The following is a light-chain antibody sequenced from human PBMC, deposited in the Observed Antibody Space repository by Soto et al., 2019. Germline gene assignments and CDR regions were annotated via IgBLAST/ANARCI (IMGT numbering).Light chain of an antibody. CDR2: AAS. J-gene: IGKJ2*01. CDR3: LQDYSYPYT. CDR1: QGISND. V-gene: IGKV1-6*01. Sequence: AIQMTQSPSSLSASVGDRVTITCRASQGISNDLGWYQQKPGRAPKLLIYAASSLHSGVSSRISGSRSGPDFTLTISSLQHEDFATYYCLQDYSYPYTFGQGTKLEIK.